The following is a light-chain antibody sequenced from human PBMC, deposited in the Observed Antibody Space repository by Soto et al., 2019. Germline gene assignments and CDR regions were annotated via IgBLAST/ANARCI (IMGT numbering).Light chain of an antibody. V-gene: IGLV2-23*01. CDR1: SSDVGRYNL. Sequence: QSALTQPASVSGSPGQSITISCTGTSSDVGRYNLVSWYQQHPGKAPRLILYEDIEPPSGVSSRFSGSKSGNTASLTISGLRTEDEAHYYCCTYAGGTSVVFGGGTKLTVL. CDR3: CTYAGGTSVV. J-gene: IGLJ2*01. CDR2: EDI.